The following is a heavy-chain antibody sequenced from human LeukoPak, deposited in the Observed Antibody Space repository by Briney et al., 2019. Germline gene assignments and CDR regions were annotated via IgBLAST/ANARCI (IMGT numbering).Heavy chain of an antibody. V-gene: IGHV3-21*01. CDR3: ARVALRGIAAAESWFDP. Sequence: GGSLRLSCAASGFTFSSYSMNWVRQAPGKGLEWVSSISSSSSYIYYADSVKGRFTISRDNAKNSLYLQMNSLRAEDTAVYYCARVALRGIAAAESWFDPWGQGTLVTVSS. CDR2: ISSSSSYI. J-gene: IGHJ5*02. D-gene: IGHD6-13*01. CDR1: GFTFSSYS.